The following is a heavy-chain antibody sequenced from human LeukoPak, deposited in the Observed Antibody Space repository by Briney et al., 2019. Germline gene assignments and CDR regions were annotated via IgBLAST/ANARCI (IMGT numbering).Heavy chain of an antibody. CDR2: IIPILGIA. CDR1: GGTFSSYT. D-gene: IGHD3-10*01. CDR3: ARDQGSGSYYRPQVGAFDI. J-gene: IGHJ3*02. V-gene: IGHV1-69*04. Sequence: SVKVSCEASGGTFSSYTISWVRQAPGQGLERMGRIIPILGIANYAQKFQGRVTITADKSTSTAYMELSSLRSEDTAVYYCARDQGSGSYYRPQVGAFDIWGQGTMVTVSS.